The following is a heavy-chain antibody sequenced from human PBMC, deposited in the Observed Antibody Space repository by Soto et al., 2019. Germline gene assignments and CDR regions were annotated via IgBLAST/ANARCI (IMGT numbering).Heavy chain of an antibody. V-gene: IGHV5-10-1*01. Sequence: GDSLTITSKGSGYSFTSYWISWVRQMPGKGLEWMGMIDPSDSYTNYSPSFQGHVTISADKSISTAYLQWSSLKASDTVMYYCARQKHNVDTVDFDYWGQGTLVTVSS. CDR3: ARQKHNVDTVDFDY. CDR1: GYSFTSYW. D-gene: IGHD5-18*01. CDR2: IDPSDSYT. J-gene: IGHJ4*02.